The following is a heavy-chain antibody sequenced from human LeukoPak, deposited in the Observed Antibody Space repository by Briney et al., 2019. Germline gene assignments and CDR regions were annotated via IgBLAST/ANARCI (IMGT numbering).Heavy chain of an antibody. Sequence: SETLSLTCTVSGGSIGSYYWSWIRQPPGKGLEWIGYIYYSGSTNYNPSLKSRVTISVDTSKNQFSLKLTSVTAADTAVYYCATEMATITGWYFDLWGRGTLVTVSS. CDR1: GGSIGSYY. CDR2: IYYSGST. CDR3: ATEMATITGWYFDL. V-gene: IGHV4-59*01. D-gene: IGHD5-24*01. J-gene: IGHJ2*01.